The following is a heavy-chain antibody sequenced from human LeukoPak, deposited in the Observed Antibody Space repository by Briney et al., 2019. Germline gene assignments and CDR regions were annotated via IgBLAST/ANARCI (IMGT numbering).Heavy chain of an antibody. D-gene: IGHD4-17*01. CDR1: GFTFSSYS. V-gene: IGHV3-48*04. CDR2: ISSSSSTI. J-gene: IGHJ4*02. CDR3: ARDSHYGDYPFDY. Sequence: GGSLRLSCAASGFTFSSYSMNWVRQAPGKGLEWVSYISSSSSTIYYADSVKGRFTISRDNAKNSLYLQMNSLRAEDTAVYYCARDSHYGDYPFDYWGQGTLVTVSS.